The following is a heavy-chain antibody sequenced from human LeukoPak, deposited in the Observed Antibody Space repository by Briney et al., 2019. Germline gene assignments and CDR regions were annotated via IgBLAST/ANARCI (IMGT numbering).Heavy chain of an antibody. Sequence: SETLSLTCTVSGDSISNYYWSWIRQPPGKGLEWIGYIYYSGSTNYNPSLKSRVTISVDTSKNQFSLKLSSVTAADTAVYYCARVDYDILFDPWGQGTLVTVSS. CDR2: IYYSGST. J-gene: IGHJ5*02. CDR1: GDSISNYY. D-gene: IGHD3-9*01. V-gene: IGHV4-59*12. CDR3: ARVDYDILFDP.